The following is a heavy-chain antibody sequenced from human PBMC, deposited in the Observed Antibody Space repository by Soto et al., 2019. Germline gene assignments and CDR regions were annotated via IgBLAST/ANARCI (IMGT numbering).Heavy chain of an antibody. D-gene: IGHD6-6*01. CDR3: ARDGSSVTPFDY. V-gene: IGHV1-69*01. J-gene: IGHJ4*02. Sequence: QVQLVQSGAEXXXXXXXXXXXCKASGGXXSSYXISWVRQAPGQGLERMGGIIPIFGTANYAQKFQGRVTITADESTSTAYMELSSLRSEDTAVYYCARDGSSVTPFDYWGQGTLVTVSS. CDR1: GGXXSSYX. CDR2: IIPIFGTA.